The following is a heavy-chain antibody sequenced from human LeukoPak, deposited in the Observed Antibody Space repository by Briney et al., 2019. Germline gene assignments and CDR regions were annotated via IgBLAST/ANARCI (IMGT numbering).Heavy chain of an antibody. J-gene: IGHJ5*02. Sequence: SETLSLTCTVSGGSISSYYWSWIRQPPGKGLEWIGYIYYSGSTYYNPSLKSRVTISVDTSKNQLSLKLSSVTAADTAVYYCARATIFGVVRNTWGQGTPVTVSS. CDR1: GGSISSYY. D-gene: IGHD3-3*01. CDR2: IYYSGST. CDR3: ARATIFGVVRNT. V-gene: IGHV4-30-4*08.